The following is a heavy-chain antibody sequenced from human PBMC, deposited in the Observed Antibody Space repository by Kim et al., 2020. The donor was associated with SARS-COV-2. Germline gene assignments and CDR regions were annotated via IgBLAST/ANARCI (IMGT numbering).Heavy chain of an antibody. V-gene: IGHV3-48*03. CDR3: ARDRPGLFVSPLLDY. CDR1: GFTFSSYE. D-gene: IGHD2-21*01. J-gene: IGHJ4*02. CDR2: ISSSGSTI. Sequence: RGSLRLSCAASGFTFSSYEMNWVRQAPGKGLEWVSYISSSGSTIYYADSVKGRFTISRDNAKNSLYLQMNSLRAEDTAVYYCARDRPGLFVSPLLDYWGQGTLVTVSS.